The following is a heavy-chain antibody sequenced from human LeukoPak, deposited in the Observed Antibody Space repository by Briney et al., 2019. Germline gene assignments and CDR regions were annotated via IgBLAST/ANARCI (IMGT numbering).Heavy chain of an antibody. CDR2: ISWNSGSI. CDR3: AKGSYYDSSGYYSY. J-gene: IGHJ4*02. CDR1: GLTFDDYA. V-gene: IGHV3-9*01. Sequence: PGGSLRLSCAASGLTFDDYAMHWVRQAPGKGLEWVSGISWNSGSIGYADSVKGRFTISRDNAKNSLYLQMNSLRAEDTALYYCAKGSYYDSSGYYSYWGQGTLVTVSS. D-gene: IGHD3-22*01.